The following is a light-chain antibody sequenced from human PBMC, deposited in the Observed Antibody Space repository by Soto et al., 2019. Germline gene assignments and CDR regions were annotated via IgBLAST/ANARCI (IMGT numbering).Light chain of an antibody. CDR2: DAS. V-gene: IGKV3-11*01. Sequence: EIVLTQSPATLSLSPGERATLSCRASQSVSSDLAWYQQKPGQAPRLLIYDASNRATGIPARFSGSGSGTDFTLTISGLEPEDFAVYYCQQRSNWPRTFGQGTKVDIK. CDR3: QQRSNWPRT. J-gene: IGKJ1*01. CDR1: QSVSSD.